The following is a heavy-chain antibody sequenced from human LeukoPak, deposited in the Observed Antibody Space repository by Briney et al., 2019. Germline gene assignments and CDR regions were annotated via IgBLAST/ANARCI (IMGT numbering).Heavy chain of an antibody. V-gene: IGHV1-2*02. CDR1: GYTFTGYY. Sequence: ASVKVSCKASGYTFTGYYMHWVRQAPGQGLEWMGWINPNSGGTNYAQKFQGRVTMTRDTSISTAYMELSRLRSDDTAVYYCAKDYFGYCSGGSCSYFDYWGQGTLVTVSS. CDR3: AKDYFGYCSGGSCSYFDY. J-gene: IGHJ4*02. CDR2: INPNSGGT. D-gene: IGHD2-15*01.